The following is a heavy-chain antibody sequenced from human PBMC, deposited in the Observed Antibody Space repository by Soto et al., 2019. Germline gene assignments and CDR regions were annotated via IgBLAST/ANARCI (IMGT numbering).Heavy chain of an antibody. J-gene: IGHJ6*03. Sequence: GGSLRLSCAASGFTFDDYGMSWVRQAPGKGLEWVSGINWNGGSTGYADSVKGRFTISRDNAKNSLYLQMNSLRAEDTALYHCARGGVVATIGSPYYYYYYMDVWGKGTTVTVSS. D-gene: IGHD5-12*01. CDR1: GFTFDDYG. V-gene: IGHV3-20*01. CDR3: ARGGVVATIGSPYYYYYYMDV. CDR2: INWNGGST.